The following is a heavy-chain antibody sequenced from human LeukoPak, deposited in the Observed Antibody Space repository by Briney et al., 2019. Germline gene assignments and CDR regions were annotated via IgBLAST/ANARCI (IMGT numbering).Heavy chain of an antibody. Sequence: PGGSLRLSCAASGFSFNNYGMSWVRQAPGKGLEWVSVISHSGGTTHYADSVKGRFTISRDNAKNTVYLQMSSLRAEDTAVYYCAKVSVTSSWYFDYWGQGTLVTVSA. V-gene: IGHV3-23*01. CDR2: ISHSGGTT. D-gene: IGHD6-13*01. CDR1: GFSFNNYG. CDR3: AKVSVTSSWYFDY. J-gene: IGHJ4*02.